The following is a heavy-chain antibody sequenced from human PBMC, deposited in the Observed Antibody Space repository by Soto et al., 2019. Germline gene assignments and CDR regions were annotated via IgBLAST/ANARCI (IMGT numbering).Heavy chain of an antibody. D-gene: IGHD6-13*01. Sequence: SETLSLTCAVYGGSFSNYYWSWIRQPPGKGLEWIGEINHSGSTNYNPSLKSRVTISVDTSKNQFSLKLSSVTAADTAVYYCATSIKEYSSSLWTDWVQGTLVTVSS. CDR2: INHSGST. CDR1: GGSFSNYY. V-gene: IGHV4-34*01. J-gene: IGHJ4*02. CDR3: ATSIKEYSSSLWTD.